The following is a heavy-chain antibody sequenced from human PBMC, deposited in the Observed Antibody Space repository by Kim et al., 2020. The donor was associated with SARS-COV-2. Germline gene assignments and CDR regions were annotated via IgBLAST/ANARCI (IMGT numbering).Heavy chain of an antibody. D-gene: IGHD3-16*01. CDR2: GNT. CDR3: ARERSLSDP. V-gene: IGHV1-18*01. Sequence: GNTNYAQKLQGRVTMTTDTATSTAYMELRSLRSDDTAVYYCARERSLSDPWGQGTLVTVSS. J-gene: IGHJ5*02.